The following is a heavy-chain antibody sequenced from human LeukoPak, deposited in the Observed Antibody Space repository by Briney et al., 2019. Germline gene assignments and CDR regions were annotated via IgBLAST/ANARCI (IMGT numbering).Heavy chain of an antibody. Sequence: ASLRLSCVASGFTFDDYGMSWVRQAPGKGLEWVSTINWNGGRTGYADSVKGRFTISRDNAKNSLYLQMNSLRAEDTALYYCAILGGVDAFDIWGQGTMVTVSS. CDR3: AILGGVDAFDI. CDR1: GFTFDDYG. CDR2: INWNGGRT. V-gene: IGHV3-20*04. D-gene: IGHD3-16*01. J-gene: IGHJ3*02.